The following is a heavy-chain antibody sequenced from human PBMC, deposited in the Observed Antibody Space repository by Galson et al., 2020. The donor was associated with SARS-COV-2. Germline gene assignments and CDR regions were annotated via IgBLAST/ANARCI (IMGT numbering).Heavy chain of an antibody. J-gene: IGHJ5*02. D-gene: IGHD1-26*01. CDR1: GYTLTELS. V-gene: IGHV1-24*01. CDR2: FDPEDGET. Sequence: ASVQVSCQVSGYTLTELSMHWVRQAPGKGLEWMGGFDPEDGETIYAQKFQGRVTMTEDTSTDTAYMELSSLRSEDTAVYYCATSGVVGAPSWFDPWGQGTLVTGSS. CDR3: ATSGVVGAPSWFDP.